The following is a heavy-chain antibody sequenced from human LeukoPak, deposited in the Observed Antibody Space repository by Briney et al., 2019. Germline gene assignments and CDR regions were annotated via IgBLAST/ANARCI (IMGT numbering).Heavy chain of an antibody. CDR2: IIPILGIA. J-gene: IGHJ5*02. CDR3: ARGVGGFFSTYNWFDP. V-gene: IGHV1-69*04. CDR1: GGTFSSYA. D-gene: IGHD2-15*01. Sequence: GASVKVSCKASGGTFSSYAISWVRQAPGQGLEWMGRIIPILGIANYAQKFQGGVTVTADKSTSTAYMELSSLRSEDTAVYYCARGVGGFFSTYNWFDPWGQGTLVTVSS.